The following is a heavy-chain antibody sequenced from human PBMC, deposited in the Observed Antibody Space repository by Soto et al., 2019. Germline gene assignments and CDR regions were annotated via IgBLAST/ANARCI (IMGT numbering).Heavy chain of an antibody. D-gene: IGHD3-10*01. CDR3: ARAMENYYYMDV. Sequence: QVQLVQSGAEVKKPGASVKVSCKASGYTFTSYAMHWVRQAPGQRLEWMGWINAGNGNTKYSQKFQGRVTITRDTAASTAYMELSSLRSEDTAVYYCARAMENYYYMDVWGKGTTVTVSS. J-gene: IGHJ6*03. V-gene: IGHV1-3*01. CDR2: INAGNGNT. CDR1: GYTFTSYA.